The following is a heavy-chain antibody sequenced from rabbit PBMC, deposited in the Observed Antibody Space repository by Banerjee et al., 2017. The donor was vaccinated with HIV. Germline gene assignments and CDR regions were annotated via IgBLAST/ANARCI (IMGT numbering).Heavy chain of an antibody. D-gene: IGHD6-1*01. V-gene: IGHV1S40*01. Sequence: QSLEESGGDLVKPGASLTLTCTASAFSFISSDYMCWVRQAPGKGLEWIACIYAGSSGTTYYASWAKGRFTISKTSSTTVTLQMTSLTAADTATYFCARDYTYGYASYAYAFNLWGPGTLVTVS. CDR2: IYAGSSGTT. J-gene: IGHJ4*01. CDR1: AFSFISSDY. CDR3: ARDYTYGYASYAYAFNL.